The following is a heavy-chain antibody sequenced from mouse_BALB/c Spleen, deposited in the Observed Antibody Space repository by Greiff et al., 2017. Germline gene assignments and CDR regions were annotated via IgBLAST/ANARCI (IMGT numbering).Heavy chain of an antibody. Sequence: EVKLMESGGGLVKPGGSLKLSCAASGFTFSSYTMSWVRQTPEKRLEWVATISSGGSYTYYPDSVKGRFTISRDNAKNTLYLQMSSLKSEDTAMYYCTRGDGNGYYWYFDVWGAGTTVTVSS. CDR2: ISSGGSYT. CDR3: TRGDGNGYYWYFDV. J-gene: IGHJ1*01. D-gene: IGHD2-2*01. V-gene: IGHV5-6-4*01. CDR1: GFTFSSYT.